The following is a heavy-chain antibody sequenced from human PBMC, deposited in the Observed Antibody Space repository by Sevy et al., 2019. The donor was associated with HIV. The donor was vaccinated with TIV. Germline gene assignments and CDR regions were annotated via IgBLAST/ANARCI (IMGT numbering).Heavy chain of an antibody. V-gene: IGHV4-39*01. D-gene: IGHD2-21*01. CDR3: ARVAGGENYDYGIDV. J-gene: IGHJ6*02. Sequence: SETLSLTCTVSGGSITSSGHYWGWIRQSPGKGLEWIGAVNYVGNSYANPSLTSRVTISADTSKNLFSLSLTCLTAADTAIYYCARVAGGENYDYGIDVWGLGTSVTVSS. CDR2: VNYVGNS. CDR1: GGSITSSGHY.